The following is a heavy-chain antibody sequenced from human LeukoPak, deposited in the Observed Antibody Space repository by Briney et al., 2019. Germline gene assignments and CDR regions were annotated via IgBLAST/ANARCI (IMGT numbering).Heavy chain of an antibody. D-gene: IGHD6-13*01. CDR1: GGTFSSYA. CDR2: IIPIFGTA. J-gene: IGHJ4*02. CDR3: ASDVHSTAGPYDY. Sequence: ASVKVSCKASGGTFSSYAISWVRQAPGQGLEWMGGIIPIFGTANYAQKFQGRVTITADESTSTAYMELSSLRSEDTAVYYCASDVHSTAGPYDYWGQGTLVTVSS. V-gene: IGHV1-69*13.